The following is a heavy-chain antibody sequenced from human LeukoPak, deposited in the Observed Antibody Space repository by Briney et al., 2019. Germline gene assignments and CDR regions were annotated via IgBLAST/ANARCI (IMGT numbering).Heavy chain of an antibody. CDR2: ISSISNYI. CDR1: GITLSRYA. D-gene: IGHD3-9*01. CDR3: ASDQSIGTDLRYFFDY. Sequence: GGALRLSCAASGITLSRYAMNWVRQAPGKGLEWVSYISSISNYIQYADSVKGRFTISSDNAKTSLYLQMNSLRDEDTAVYYCASDQSIGTDLRYFFDYWGQGTLVTVSS. V-gene: IGHV3-48*02. J-gene: IGHJ4*02.